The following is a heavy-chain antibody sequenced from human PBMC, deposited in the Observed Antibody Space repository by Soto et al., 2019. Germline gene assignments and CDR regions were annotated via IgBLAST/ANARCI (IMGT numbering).Heavy chain of an antibody. Sequence: ESGGGLVQPGGSLRLSCAASGFTFSSYWMSWVRQAPGKGLEWVANIKQDGSEKYYVDSVKGRFTISRDNAKNSLYLQMNSLRAEDTAVYYCARESTYYDFWSGYYIDYWGQGTLVTVSS. J-gene: IGHJ4*02. CDR1: GFTFSSYW. V-gene: IGHV3-7*01. CDR2: IKQDGSEK. D-gene: IGHD3-3*01. CDR3: ARESTYYDFWSGYYIDY.